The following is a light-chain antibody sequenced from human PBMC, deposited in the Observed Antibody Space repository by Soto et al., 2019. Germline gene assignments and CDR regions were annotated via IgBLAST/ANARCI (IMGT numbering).Light chain of an antibody. CDR3: QKFNTAPLT. Sequence: EIQMTQSPSSLSASVGDRVTITCRASQDISVYLAWYQQKPGKVPKLLIYSASTLQSGVPSRFSGSASGTYFTLTISSLQPEDVATYYCQKFNTAPLTVGQGTRLEIK. CDR2: SAS. V-gene: IGKV1-27*01. CDR1: QDISVY. J-gene: IGKJ5*01.